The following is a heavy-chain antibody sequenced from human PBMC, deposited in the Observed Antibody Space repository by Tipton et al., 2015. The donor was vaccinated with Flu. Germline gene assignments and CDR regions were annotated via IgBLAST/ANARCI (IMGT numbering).Heavy chain of an antibody. Sequence: SLRLSCAASGFTFSSYAMSWVRQAPGKGLEWVSAISGSGGSTYYADSVKGRFTISRDNSKNTLYLQMNSLRAEDTAVYYCANMVRGGPYFGYWGQGTLVTVSS. V-gene: IGHV3-23*01. D-gene: IGHD3-10*01. CDR3: ANMVRGGPYFGY. J-gene: IGHJ4*02. CDR2: ISGSGGST. CDR1: GFTFSSYA.